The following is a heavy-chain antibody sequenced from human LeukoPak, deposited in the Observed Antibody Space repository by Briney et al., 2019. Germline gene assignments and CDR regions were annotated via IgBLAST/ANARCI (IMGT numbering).Heavy chain of an antibody. V-gene: IGHV4-59*01. D-gene: IGHD3-22*01. CDR3: AGASYDSSGVH. J-gene: IGHJ4*02. CDR2: IYYSGST. Sequence: PSETLSLTCTVSGGSISSYYWSWIRQPPGKGLEWIGYIYYSGSTNYNPSLKSRVTISVDTSKNQFSLKLGSVTAADTAVYYCAGASYDSSGVHWGQGTLVTASS. CDR1: GGSISSYY.